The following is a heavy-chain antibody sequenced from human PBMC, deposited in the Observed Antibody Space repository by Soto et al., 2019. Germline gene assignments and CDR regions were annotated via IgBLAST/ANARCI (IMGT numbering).Heavy chain of an antibody. D-gene: IGHD5-12*01. CDR3: ARDRVSRSGSDWVYCYYGLDV. CDR2: IYYSGRT. V-gene: IGHV4-30-4*01. CDR1: DGSVSSGDYY. J-gene: IGHJ6*02. Sequence: QVQLQESGPGLVKPSQTLSLTYTVSDGSVSSGDYYWSWIRQPPGKGLEWIGYIYYSGRTYYNPSPQDRITISPDTSTNQFFVNLSSVTAADTAVYYCARDRVSRSGSDWVYCYYGLDVWGQGTTVTVSS.